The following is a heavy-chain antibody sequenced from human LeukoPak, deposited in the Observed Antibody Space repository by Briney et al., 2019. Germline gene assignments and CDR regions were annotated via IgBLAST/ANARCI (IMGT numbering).Heavy chain of an antibody. CDR3: ARDLRDYGDYVGGTFDY. CDR1: GFTFSSYS. Sequence: GGSLRLSCAASGFTFSSYSMNWVRQAPGKGLEWVSSISSSSSYTYYAHSVKGRFTILRDNAKNSLYLQMNSLRAEDTAVYYCARDLRDYGDYVGGTFDYWGQGTLVTVSS. D-gene: IGHD4-17*01. V-gene: IGHV3-21*01. J-gene: IGHJ4*02. CDR2: ISSSSSYT.